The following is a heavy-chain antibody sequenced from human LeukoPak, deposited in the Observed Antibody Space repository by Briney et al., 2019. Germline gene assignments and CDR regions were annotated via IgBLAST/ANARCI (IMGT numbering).Heavy chain of an antibody. V-gene: IGHV3-23*01. J-gene: IGHJ6*04. Sequence: GGSLRLSCAASGFTFSSYAMSWVRQAPGKGLEWVSAISGSGGSTYYADSVKGRFTIPRDNSKNTLYLQMNSLRAEDTAVYYCAKDPSGWYQGGSDVWGKGTTVTVSS. CDR3: AKDPSGWYQGGSDV. D-gene: IGHD6-19*01. CDR2: ISGSGGST. CDR1: GFTFSSYA.